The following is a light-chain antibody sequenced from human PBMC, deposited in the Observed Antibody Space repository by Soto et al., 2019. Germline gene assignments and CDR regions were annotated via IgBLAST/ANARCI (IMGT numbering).Light chain of an antibody. CDR2: DVS. J-gene: IGLJ1*01. Sequence: QSVLTQPASVSGSPGQSITIPCTGTSSDVGGYNYVSWYQQLPGKAPKLMIYDVSDRPSGVSNRFSGSKSGNTASLTISGLQAEDEADYYCSSYTSSSLYVFGTRTKVTVL. V-gene: IGLV2-14*01. CDR3: SSYTSSSLYV. CDR1: SSDVGGYNY.